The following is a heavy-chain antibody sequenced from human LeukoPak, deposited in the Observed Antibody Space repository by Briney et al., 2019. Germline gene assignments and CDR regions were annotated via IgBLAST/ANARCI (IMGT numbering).Heavy chain of an antibody. J-gene: IGHJ3*02. CDR1: GFTFSSYG. V-gene: IGHV3-30*02. CDR2: IRYDGSNK. CDR3: AMDSGSYGGVGDAFDI. D-gene: IGHD1-26*01. Sequence: GGSLRLSCAASGFTFSSYGMHWVRQAPGKGLEWVAFIRYDGSNKYYADSVKGRFTISRDNSKNTLYLQMNSLRAEDTAVYYCAMDSGSYGGVGDAFDIWGQGTMVTVSS.